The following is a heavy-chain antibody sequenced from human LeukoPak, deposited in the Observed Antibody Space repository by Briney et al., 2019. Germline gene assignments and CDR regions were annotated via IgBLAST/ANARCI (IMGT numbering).Heavy chain of an antibody. CDR2: INSDGSST. CDR1: GFTFSSYW. D-gene: IGHD4-17*01. Sequence: QAGGSLRLSCAASGFTFSSYWMHWVRQAPGKGLVWVSRINSDGSSTSYADSVKGRFTISRDNAKNTLYLQMNSLRAEDTAVYYCARGGYGDYEDYFDYWGQGTLVTVSS. J-gene: IGHJ4*02. V-gene: IGHV3-74*01. CDR3: ARGGYGDYEDYFDY.